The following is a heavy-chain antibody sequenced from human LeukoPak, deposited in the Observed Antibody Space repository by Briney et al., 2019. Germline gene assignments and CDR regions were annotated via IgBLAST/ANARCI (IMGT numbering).Heavy chain of an antibody. D-gene: IGHD3-3*01. J-gene: IGHJ6*02. CDR1: GFTFSSYA. CDR3: AKWGDYDFWSGYYTPGYYGMDV. V-gene: IGHV3-23*01. Sequence: PGGSLRLSCAASGFTFSSYAMSWVRQAPGKGLEWVSGISGSGGSTYYADSVKGRFTISRDNSKNTLYLQMNSQRAEDTAVYYCAKWGDYDFWSGYYTPGYYGMDVWGQGTTVTVSS. CDR2: ISGSGGST.